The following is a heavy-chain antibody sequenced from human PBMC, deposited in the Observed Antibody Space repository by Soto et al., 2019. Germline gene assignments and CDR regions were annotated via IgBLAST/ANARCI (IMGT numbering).Heavy chain of an antibody. D-gene: IGHD3-10*01. CDR3: AKDLVGKVYYGSGSFPPFDY. V-gene: IGHV3-30*18. J-gene: IGHJ4*02. CDR1: GFTFSSYG. Sequence: GGSLRLSCAGSGFTFSSYGMHWVRQAPGKGLEWVAVISYDGSNKYYADSVKGRFTISRDNSKNTLYLQMNSLRAEDTAVYYCAKDLVGKVYYGSGSFPPFDYWGQGTLVTVSS. CDR2: ISYDGSNK.